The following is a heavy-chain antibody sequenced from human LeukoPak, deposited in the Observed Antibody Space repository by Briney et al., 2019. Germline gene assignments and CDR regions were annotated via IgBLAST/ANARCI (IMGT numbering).Heavy chain of an antibody. CDR1: GFTFSSYW. Sequence: GGSLRLSCAASGFTFSSYWIHWVRQAPGKGLVWVSRINNDGSITNYADSVRGRFTISRDNAKNTLYLQMNSRRAEDTAMYYCSRTRSSGWYRRYYFDYWGQGTLVTVSS. V-gene: IGHV3-74*01. CDR3: SRTRSSGWYRRYYFDY. CDR2: INNDGSIT. D-gene: IGHD6-19*01. J-gene: IGHJ4*02.